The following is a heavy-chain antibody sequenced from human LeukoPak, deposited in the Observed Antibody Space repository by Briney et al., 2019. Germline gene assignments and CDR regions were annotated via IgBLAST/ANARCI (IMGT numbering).Heavy chain of an antibody. CDR3: ARDGIAVAGKGVFDY. D-gene: IGHD6-19*01. CDR2: ISAYNGNT. CDR1: GYTFTSYG. Sequence: GASVKVSCKASGYTFTSYGISWVRQAPGQGLEWMGWISAYNGNTNYAQKLQGRVTMTTDTSTSTAYMELRSLRSDDTAVYYWARDGIAVAGKGVFDYWGQGTLVTVSS. J-gene: IGHJ4*02. V-gene: IGHV1-18*01.